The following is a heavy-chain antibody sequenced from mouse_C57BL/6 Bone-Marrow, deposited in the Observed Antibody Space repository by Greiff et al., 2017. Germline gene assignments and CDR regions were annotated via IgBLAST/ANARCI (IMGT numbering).Heavy chain of an antibody. V-gene: IGHV14-4*01. J-gene: IGHJ2*01. CDR3: TTTVVDRYYCDY. Sequence: VQLQQSGAELVRPGASVKLSCTASGFNIKDDYMHWVKQRPEQGLEWIGWIDPENGDTEYASKFQGKATITADTSSNTAYLQLSSLTSEDTAVYYCTTTVVDRYYCDYWGQGTTLTVSS. CDR1: GFNIKDDY. D-gene: IGHD1-1*01. CDR2: IDPENGDT.